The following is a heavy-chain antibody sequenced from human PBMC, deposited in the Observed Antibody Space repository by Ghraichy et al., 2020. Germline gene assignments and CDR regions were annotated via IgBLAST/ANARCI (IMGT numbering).Heavy chain of an antibody. J-gene: IGHJ6*02. V-gene: IGHV4-34*01. D-gene: IGHD3-10*01. CDR3: ARFSLRGRRDFGMDV. CDR1: GGSFSGYF. Sequence: ESLNISCAVYGGSFSGYFWNWIRQPPGMGLEWIGEINHSGSTRYNSSLKSRVTISVETSKNQFSLRLSSVTAADTGVYYCARFSLRGRRDFGMDVWGQGTAVTVSS. CDR2: INHSGST.